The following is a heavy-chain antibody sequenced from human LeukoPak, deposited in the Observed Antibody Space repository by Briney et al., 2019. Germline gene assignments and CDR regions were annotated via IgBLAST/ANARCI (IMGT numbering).Heavy chain of an antibody. CDR3: AREDDSSGYHAFDI. CDR1: GFTFSSYG. Sequence: GGSLRPSFAPSGFTFSSYGMHWVRQAPGKGLEWVAVIWYDGSNKYYADSVKGRFTISRDNSKNTLYLQMNSLRAEDTAVYYCAREDDSSGYHAFDIRGQGTMVTVSS. D-gene: IGHD3-22*01. J-gene: IGHJ3*02. CDR2: IWYDGSNK. V-gene: IGHV3-33*01.